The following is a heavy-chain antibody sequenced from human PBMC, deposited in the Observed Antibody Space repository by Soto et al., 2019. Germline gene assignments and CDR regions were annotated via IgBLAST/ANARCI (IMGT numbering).Heavy chain of an antibody. CDR3: AKDPAVDYYDSSGYGEYYFDY. Sequence: GGSLRLSCAASGFTFSSYAMSWVRQAPGKGLEWVSAISGSGGSTYYADSVKGRFTISRDNSKNTLYLQMNSLRAEDTAVYYCAKDPAVDYYDSSGYGEYYFDYWGQGTLVTVSS. D-gene: IGHD3-22*01. CDR1: GFTFSSYA. V-gene: IGHV3-23*01. J-gene: IGHJ4*02. CDR2: ISGSGGST.